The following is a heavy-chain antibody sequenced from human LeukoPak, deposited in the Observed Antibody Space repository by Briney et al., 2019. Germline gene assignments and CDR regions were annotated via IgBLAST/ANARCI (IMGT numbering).Heavy chain of an antibody. CDR3: ARATPARKGPYYYYYYYMDV. D-gene: IGHD2-2*01. V-gene: IGHV1-69*05. CDR2: IISIFGTA. J-gene: IGHJ6*03. CDR1: GGTFSSYA. Sequence: GASVKVSCKASGGTFSSYAISWVRQVPGQGLEWMGGIISIFGTANYAQKFQGRVTITTDESTSTAYMELSSLRSEDTAVYYCARATPARKGPYYYYYYYMDVWGKGTTVTVSS.